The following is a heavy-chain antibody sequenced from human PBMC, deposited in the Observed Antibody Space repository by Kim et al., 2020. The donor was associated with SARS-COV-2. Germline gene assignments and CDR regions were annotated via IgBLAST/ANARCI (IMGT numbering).Heavy chain of an antibody. V-gene: IGHV4-31*03. Sequence: SETLSLTCTVSGGSISSGGYYWSWIRQHPGKGLEWIGYIYYSGSTYYNPSLKSRVTISVDTSKNQFSLKLSSVTAADTAVYYCARDTVRVRYYDSSGPLWGQGTLVTVSS. CDR3: ARDTVRVRYYDSSGPL. D-gene: IGHD3-22*01. CDR1: GGSISSGGYY. CDR2: IYYSGST. J-gene: IGHJ4*02.